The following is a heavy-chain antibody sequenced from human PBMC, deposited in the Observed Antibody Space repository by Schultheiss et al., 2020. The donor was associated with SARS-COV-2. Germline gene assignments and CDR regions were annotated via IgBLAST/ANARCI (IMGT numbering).Heavy chain of an antibody. CDR2: IYTSGST. V-gene: IGHV4-61*02. CDR1: GGSISSGGYY. D-gene: IGHD3-3*01. J-gene: IGHJ4*02. CDR3: ARGPTYYDFWSGYSPYYFDY. Sequence: SETLSLTCTVSGGSISSGGYYWSWIRQPAGKGLEWIGRIYTSGSTNYNPSLKSRVTMSVDTSKNQFSLKLSSVTAEDTAVYYCARGPTYYDFWSGYSPYYFDYWGQGTLVTVSS.